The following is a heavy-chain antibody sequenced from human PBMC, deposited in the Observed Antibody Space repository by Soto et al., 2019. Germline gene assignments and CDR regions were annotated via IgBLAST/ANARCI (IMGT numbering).Heavy chain of an antibody. V-gene: IGHV4-34*01. Sequence: SETLSLTCAVYGGSFSGYYWSWIRQPPGKGLEWIGEINHSGSTNYNPSLKSRVTISVDTSKNQFSLKLSSVTAADTAVYYCQQLAYCGGDCLLDYWGQGTLVTVSS. CDR2: INHSGST. J-gene: IGHJ4*02. D-gene: IGHD2-21*02. CDR3: QQLAYCGGDCLLDY. CDR1: GGSFSGYY.